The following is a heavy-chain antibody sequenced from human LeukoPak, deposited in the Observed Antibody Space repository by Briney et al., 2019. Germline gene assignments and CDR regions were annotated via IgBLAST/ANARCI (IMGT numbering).Heavy chain of an antibody. D-gene: IGHD3-10*02. Sequence: SETLSLTCTVFGGSISSGGYSWSWVRQPPGEGLEWIGYIYHSGSAYYNPSLKSRVTIALDRSKNLFSLKLSSMTAADTALYYCATVPTIFGAFDIWGQGAMVTVSS. CDR1: GGSISSGGYS. CDR2: IYHSGSA. V-gene: IGHV4-30-2*01. CDR3: ATVPTIFGAFDI. J-gene: IGHJ3*02.